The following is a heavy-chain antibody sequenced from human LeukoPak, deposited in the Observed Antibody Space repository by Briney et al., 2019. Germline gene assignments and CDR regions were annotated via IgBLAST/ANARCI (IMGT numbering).Heavy chain of an antibody. V-gene: IGHV4-4*07. CDR3: ARDQYSSGCPDY. D-gene: IGHD6-19*01. J-gene: IGHJ4*02. CDR2: IYTSGST. Sequence: PSETLSLTCTVSGGSISTYYWSWIRQPAGRGLEWVGRIYTSGSTNYNPSLKSRVTMSVDTSKNQFSLKLSSVTAADTAVYYCARDQYSSGCPDYWGQGTLVTVSS. CDR1: GGSISTYY.